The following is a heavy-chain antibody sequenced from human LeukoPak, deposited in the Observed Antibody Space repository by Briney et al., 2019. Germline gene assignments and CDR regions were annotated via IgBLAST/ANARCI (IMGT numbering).Heavy chain of an antibody. CDR3: ARHGIYYGLGSSYGLPNWFDP. Sequence: SETLSLTCTVSGGSISSSSYFWGWIRQPPGKGLEWIGSIYYSGSTYYNPSLKSRVTMSVDRSKNQFSLKLSSVTAADTAVYYCARHGIYYGLGSSYGLPNWFDPWGQGTLVTVSS. CDR2: IYYSGST. V-gene: IGHV4-39*01. D-gene: IGHD3-10*01. J-gene: IGHJ5*02. CDR1: GGSISSSSYF.